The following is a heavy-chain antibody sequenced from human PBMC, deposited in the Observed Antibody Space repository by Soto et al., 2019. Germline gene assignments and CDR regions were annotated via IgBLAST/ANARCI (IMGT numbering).Heavy chain of an antibody. D-gene: IGHD3-22*01. J-gene: IGHJ4*02. CDR3: ARDPIPLIVMRKFRTPPDY. CDR1: GGSISSSSYY. CDR2: IYYSGST. Sequence: SETLSLTCTVSGGSISSSSYYWGWIRQPPGKGLEWIGSIYYSGSTYYNPSLKSRFTISVDTSKNQFSLKLSSVTAADTAVYYCARDPIPLIVMRKFRTPPDYWGQGTLVTVSS. V-gene: IGHV4-39*02.